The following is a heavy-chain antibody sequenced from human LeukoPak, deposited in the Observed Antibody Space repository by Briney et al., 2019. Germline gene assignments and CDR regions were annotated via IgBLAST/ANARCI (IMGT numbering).Heavy chain of an antibody. CDR2: ISGSGNGFSI. Sequence: GGSLRLSCSASGFVFSIYTMYWVRQTPGKGPEYVSTISGSGNGFSIYYADSVKGRFTISRDNSKNTLYLQMGSLRAEDMAVYYCARSYGGNSPSAFDIWGQGTMVTVSS. CDR1: GFVFSIYT. D-gene: IGHD4-23*01. J-gene: IGHJ3*02. CDR3: ARSYGGNSPSAFDI. V-gene: IGHV3-64*02.